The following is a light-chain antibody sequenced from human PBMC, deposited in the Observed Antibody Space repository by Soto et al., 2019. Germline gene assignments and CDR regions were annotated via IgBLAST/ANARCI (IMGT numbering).Light chain of an antibody. CDR2: DAS. J-gene: IGKJ1*01. V-gene: IGKV1-5*01. CDR1: QSISHW. Sequence: DIQMTQAPSTLSASIGDRVIITCRASQSISHWLAWYQQKPGKAPKLLISDASILESGVPSRFSGSTSGTEFTLTISSLQPDDFATYYCQQYNSYSWTFGQGTKGDIK. CDR3: QQYNSYSWT.